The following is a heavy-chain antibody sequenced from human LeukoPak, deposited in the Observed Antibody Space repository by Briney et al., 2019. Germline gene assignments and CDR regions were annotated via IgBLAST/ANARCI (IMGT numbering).Heavy chain of an antibody. CDR1: GGSISSGDYY. D-gene: IGHD1-1*01. V-gene: IGHV4-30-4*08. J-gene: IGHJ3*02. CDR3: AREGGTTGTTSAFDI. Sequence: TLSLTCTVSGGSISSGDYYWSWIRQPPGKGLEWIGYIYYSGSTYYNPSLKSRVTISVDTSKNQFSLKLSSVTAADTAAYYCAREGGTTGTTSAFDIWGQGTMVTVSS. CDR2: IYYSGST.